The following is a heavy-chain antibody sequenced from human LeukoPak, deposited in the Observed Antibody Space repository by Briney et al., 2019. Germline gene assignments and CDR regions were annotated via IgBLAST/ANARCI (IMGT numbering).Heavy chain of an antibody. CDR1: GFTFDDYA. CDR3: AKDVGWNYYMDV. CDR2: ISWDGGST. J-gene: IGHJ6*03. V-gene: IGHV3-43D*03. D-gene: IGHD1-26*01. Sequence: GGSLRLSCAASGFTFDDYAMHWVRQAPGKGLEWVSLISWDGGSTYYADSVKGRFTISRDNSKNSLYLQMNSLRAEDTALYYCAKDVGWNYYMDVWGRGTTVTVSS.